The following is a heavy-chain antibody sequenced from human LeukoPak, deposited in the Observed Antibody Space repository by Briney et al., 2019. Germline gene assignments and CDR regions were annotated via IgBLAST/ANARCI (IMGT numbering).Heavy chain of an antibody. CDR1: GFTFSSYG. J-gene: IGHJ4*02. Sequence: GGSLRPSCAASGFTFSSYGMNWVRQAPGKGLEWVSGISGSGGSTYYADSVRGRFTISRDNSNNTLYLQMNSLRAEDTAVYYCAKDYSGYDPYFDYWGQGTLVTVSS. D-gene: IGHD5-12*01. CDR2: ISGSGGST. CDR3: AKDYSGYDPYFDY. V-gene: IGHV3-23*01.